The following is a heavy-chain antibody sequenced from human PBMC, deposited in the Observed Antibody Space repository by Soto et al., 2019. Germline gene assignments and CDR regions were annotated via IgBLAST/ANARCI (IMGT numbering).Heavy chain of an antibody. CDR3: ARGAYYGSGPNDP. D-gene: IGHD3-10*01. V-gene: IGHV3-66*01. CDR2: LYSGGST. CDR1: GLSVGTNY. J-gene: IGHJ5*02. Sequence: ELQLVETGGGLVQPGGSLRLSCVASGLSVGTNYMTWVRQAPGTGLELVSALYSGGSTDYADSVRGRFTISSDNSKNTVSLPLNRLRAEDSAVYYCARGAYYGSGPNDPWGQGTLITVST.